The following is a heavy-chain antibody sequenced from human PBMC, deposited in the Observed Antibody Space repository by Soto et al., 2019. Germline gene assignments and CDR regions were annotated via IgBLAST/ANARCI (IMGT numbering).Heavy chain of an antibody. CDR2: INYRGTT. V-gene: IGHV4-31*03. CDR3: ARDAPGVAPF. D-gene: IGHD2-15*01. Sequence: QVQLQESGPGLVKPSQTLSLTCTVSGGSIIDGQTYLNWIRQHPERGLEWMGYINYRGTTNYSTALKSRLLISVATSKNQFSLTLTSVTAADTAVYYCARDAPGVAPFWGQGTLVTVSS. J-gene: IGHJ4*02. CDR1: GGSIIDGQTY.